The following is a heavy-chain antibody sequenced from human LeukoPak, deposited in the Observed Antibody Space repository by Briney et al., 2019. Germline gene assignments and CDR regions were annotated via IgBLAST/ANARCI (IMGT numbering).Heavy chain of an antibody. D-gene: IGHD4-17*01. Sequence: GGSLRLSCAASGFTFSSYAMSWVRQAPGKGLEWVSAVSSGGGSTYYADSVKGRFTVSRDNSKNTLNLQMNSLRAEDTAVYYCAKERYYNDYGNWFDPWGQGTLVTVSS. CDR1: GFTFSSYA. CDR3: AKERYYNDYGNWFDP. J-gene: IGHJ5*02. V-gene: IGHV3-23*01. CDR2: VSSGGGST.